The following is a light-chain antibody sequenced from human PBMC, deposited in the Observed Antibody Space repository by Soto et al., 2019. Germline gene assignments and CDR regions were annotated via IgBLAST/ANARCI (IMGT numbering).Light chain of an antibody. CDR1: SSDVGGYNY. J-gene: IGLJ1*01. CDR2: DVS. V-gene: IGLV2-11*01. CDR3: CSYAGSYTFV. Sequence: QSVLTQPRSVSGSPGQSVTISCTGTSSDVGGYNYVPWYQQHPGKAPKLMIYDVSKRPSGVPDRFSGSKSGNTASLTISGLQDEDEADYYCCSYAGSYTFVFGTGTKLTVL.